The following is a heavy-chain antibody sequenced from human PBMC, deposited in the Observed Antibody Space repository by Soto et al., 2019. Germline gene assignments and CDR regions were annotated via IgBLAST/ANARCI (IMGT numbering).Heavy chain of an antibody. CDR3: ARGVENIVVVLDVFGYYGMDV. Sequence: ASVKVSCKASGYSFTSYAIYWVRQAPGQRLEWMGWFNAGNGNTKYSQKLQGRVTFTGDTSASTAHMELSSLRSEDTAVYFCARGVENIVVVLDVFGYYGMDVWGQGTTVTVSS. D-gene: IGHD2-2*01. CDR2: FNAGNGNT. V-gene: IGHV1-3*01. J-gene: IGHJ6*02. CDR1: GYSFTSYA.